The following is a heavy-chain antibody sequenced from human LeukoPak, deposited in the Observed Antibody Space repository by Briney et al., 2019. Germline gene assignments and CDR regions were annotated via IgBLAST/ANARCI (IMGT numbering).Heavy chain of an antibody. CDR1: GGSISSYY. V-gene: IGHV4-4*07. Sequence: PSETLPLTCTVSGGSISSYYWSWIRQPAGKGLEWIGRIYTSGSTNYNPSLKSRVTISVDKSKNQFSLKLSSVTAADTAVYYCARDIGSTNLHYYYYMDVWGKGTTVTVSS. D-gene: IGHD2-2*01. CDR2: IYTSGST. CDR3: ARDIGSTNLHYYYYMDV. J-gene: IGHJ6*03.